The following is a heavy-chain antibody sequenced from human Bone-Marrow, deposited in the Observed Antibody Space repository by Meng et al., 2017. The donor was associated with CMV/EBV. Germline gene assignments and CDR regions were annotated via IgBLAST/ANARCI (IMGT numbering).Heavy chain of an antibody. Sequence: NSAAWNWIRPSPSRGLEWLGRTYYRSKWYNDYAVSVKSRITINPDTSKNQFSLQLNSVTPEDTAVYYCARGPLERADYGDYPYFDYWGQGTLVTVSS. CDR3: ARGPLERADYGDYPYFDY. D-gene: IGHD4-17*01. V-gene: IGHV6-1*01. CDR2: TYYRSKWYN. J-gene: IGHJ4*02. CDR1: NSAA.